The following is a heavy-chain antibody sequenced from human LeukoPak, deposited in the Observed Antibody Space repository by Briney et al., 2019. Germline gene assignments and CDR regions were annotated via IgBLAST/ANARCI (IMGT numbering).Heavy chain of an antibody. V-gene: IGHV1-69-2*01. D-gene: IGHD5-24*01. CDR3: ATERPSRDGYNHYFDY. CDR1: GYTFTDYY. J-gene: IGHJ4*02. Sequence: ASVKISCKVSGYTFTDYYMHWVQQAPGKGLEWMGLVDPEDGETIYAEKFQGRVTITADTSIDTAYMELSSLRSEDTAVYYCATERPSRDGYNHYFDYWGQGTLVTVSS. CDR2: VDPEDGET.